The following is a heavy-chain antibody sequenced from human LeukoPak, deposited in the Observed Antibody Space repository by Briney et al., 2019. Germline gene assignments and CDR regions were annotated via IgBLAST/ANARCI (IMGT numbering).Heavy chain of an antibody. CDR2: IYYSGST. J-gene: IGHJ4*02. D-gene: IGHD1-26*01. CDR3: ARLEWELNFDY. CDR1: GGSISTYY. V-gene: IGHV4-59*08. Sequence: SETLSLTCTVSGGSISTYYWNWIRQSPGKGLEWIGNIYYSGSTNYNPSLKSRVTISVDTSKNQFSLKLSSVTAADTAVYYCARLEWELNFDYWGQGTLVTASS.